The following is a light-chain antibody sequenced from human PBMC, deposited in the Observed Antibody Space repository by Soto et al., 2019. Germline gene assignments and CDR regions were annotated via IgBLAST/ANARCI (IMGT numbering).Light chain of an antibody. V-gene: IGKV3D-15*01. CDR1: QSVKSN. CDR2: GPS. CDR3: QEYNNWPPTWT. J-gene: IGKJ1*01. Sequence: TVMTQSPATVSVSPGERVTLSCRASQSVKSNLAWYQQKPGQAPRLLMYGPSTSATGIPTRFSGTGSGTEFTLTISSLQSEDSAVYYCQEYNNWPPTWTFGQGTKVEIK.